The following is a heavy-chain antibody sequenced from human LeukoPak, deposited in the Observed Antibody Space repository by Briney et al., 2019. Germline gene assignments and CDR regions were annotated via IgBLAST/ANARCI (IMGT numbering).Heavy chain of an antibody. CDR3: AKDWGYYYDSSGYPET. CDR2: ISYDGSNK. D-gene: IGHD3-22*01. Sequence: PGRSLRLSCAASGFTFSSYAMHWVCQAPGKGLEWVAVISYDGSNKYYADSVKGRFTISRDNSKNTLYLQMNSLRAEDTAVYYCAKDWGYYYDSSGYPETWGQGTLVTVSS. CDR1: GFTFSSYA. J-gene: IGHJ5*02. V-gene: IGHV3-30*04.